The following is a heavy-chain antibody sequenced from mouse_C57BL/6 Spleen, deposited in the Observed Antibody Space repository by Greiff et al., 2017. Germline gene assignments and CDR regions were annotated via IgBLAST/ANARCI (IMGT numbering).Heavy chain of an antibody. CDR3: AREQESSPYY. V-gene: IGHV1-55*01. J-gene: IGHJ2*01. CDR1: GYTFTSYW. D-gene: IGHD1-1*01. Sequence: QVQLKQPGAELVKPGASVKMSCKASGYTFTSYWITWVKQRPGQGLEWIGYIYPGSGSTNYNEKFKSKATLTVDTSSSTAYLQLSSLTSEDSAVYYCAREQESSPYYWGQGTTLTVSS. CDR2: IYPGSGST.